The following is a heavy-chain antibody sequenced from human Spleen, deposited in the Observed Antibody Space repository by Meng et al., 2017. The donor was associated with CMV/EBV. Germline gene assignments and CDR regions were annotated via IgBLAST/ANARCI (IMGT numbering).Heavy chain of an antibody. V-gene: IGHV3-9*01. D-gene: IGHD2-2*02. Sequence: SLKISCAASGFTFDDYAMHWVRQASGKGLEWVSGISWNSGSIGYADSVKGRFTISRDNAKNSLYLQMNSLRAEDTALYYCASSGVGYCSSTSCYTAPYYYGMDVWGQGTTVTVSS. CDR3: ASSGVGYCSSTSCYTAPYYYGMDV. CDR1: GFTFDDYA. CDR2: ISWNSGSI. J-gene: IGHJ6*02.